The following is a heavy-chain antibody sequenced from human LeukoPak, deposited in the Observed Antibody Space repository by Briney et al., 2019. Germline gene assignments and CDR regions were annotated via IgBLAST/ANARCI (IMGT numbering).Heavy chain of an antibody. CDR2: INHSGST. D-gene: IGHD3-10*01. CDR3: ARGLTYYYGSGSLQYYYYYGMDV. Sequence: SETLSLTCAVYGGSFSGYYWSWIRQPPGKGLEWIGEINHSGSTNYNPSLKSRVTISVDTSKNQFSLKLSSVTAADTAVYYCARGLTYYYGSGSLQYYYYYGMDVWGKGTTATVSS. V-gene: IGHV4-34*01. J-gene: IGHJ6*04. CDR1: GGSFSGYY.